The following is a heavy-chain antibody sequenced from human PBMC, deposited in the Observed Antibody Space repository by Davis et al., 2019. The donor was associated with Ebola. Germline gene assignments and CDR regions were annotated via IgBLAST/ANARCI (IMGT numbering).Heavy chain of an antibody. V-gene: IGHV1-69*13. CDR3: ARGPHSSSRREGYYYYYGMDV. J-gene: IGHJ6*02. CDR1: GGTFSSYA. Sequence: SVKVSCKASGGTFSSYAISWVRQAPGQGLEWMGGIIPIFGTANYAQKFQGRVTITADESTSTAYMELSSLRSEDTAVYYCARGPHSSSRREGYYYYYGMDVWGQGTTVTVSS. D-gene: IGHD6-6*01. CDR2: IIPIFGTA.